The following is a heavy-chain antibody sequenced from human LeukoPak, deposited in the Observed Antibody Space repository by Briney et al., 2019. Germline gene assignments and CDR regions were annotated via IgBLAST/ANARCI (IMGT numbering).Heavy chain of an antibody. Sequence: GGSLRLSCAAPGFIFDNYAIHWVRQAPGQGLEWVSLISGDGGSTFYADSVRGRFTISRDNTRKSLSLQMSSLRSEDTALYYCARESETSGWYDYWGQGTLVTVSS. CDR2: ISGDGGST. D-gene: IGHD6-19*01. J-gene: IGHJ4*02. CDR3: ARESETSGWYDY. CDR1: GFIFDNYA. V-gene: IGHV3-43*02.